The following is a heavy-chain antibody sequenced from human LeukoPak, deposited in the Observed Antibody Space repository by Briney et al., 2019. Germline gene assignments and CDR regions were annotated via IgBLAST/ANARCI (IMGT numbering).Heavy chain of an antibody. CDR1: GFTFINYW. J-gene: IGHJ5*02. CDR3: TSHAAFDP. CDR2: IKSKNVGGTT. Sequence: GGSLRLSCAASGFTFINYWMSWVRQAPGKGLEWVGRIKSKNVGGTTDYAAPVKGRFTISRDDSKNTVYLQMNSLKIEDTAVYYCTSHAAFDPWGQGTLVTVSS. V-gene: IGHV3-15*01.